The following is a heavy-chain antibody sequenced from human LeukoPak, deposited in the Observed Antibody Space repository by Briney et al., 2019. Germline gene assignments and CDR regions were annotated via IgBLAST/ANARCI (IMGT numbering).Heavy chain of an antibody. CDR1: GFTFSSYW. V-gene: IGHV3-7*03. CDR3: ATYSGAHHKTFDD. J-gene: IGHJ4*02. Sequence: PWGSLRLSCAASGFTFSSYWMSWVRQAPGKGLEWVANIKQDESEKDYVDSVKGRFTISRDNAKNSLYLQMSSLRAEDTAVYYCATYSGAHHKTFDDWGQGTLVTVSS. D-gene: IGHD1-26*01. CDR2: IKQDESEK.